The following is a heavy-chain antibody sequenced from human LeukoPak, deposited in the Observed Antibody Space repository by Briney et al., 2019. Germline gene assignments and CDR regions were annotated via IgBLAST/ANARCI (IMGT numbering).Heavy chain of an antibody. J-gene: IGHJ4*02. CDR2: IYYSGST. V-gene: IGHV4-59*01. D-gene: IGHD1-26*01. CDR1: GGSLSSYY. Sequence: SETLSLTCTVSGGSLSSYYWSWIRQPPGKGLEWIGYIYYSGSTNYNPSLKSRVTISVDTSKNQFSLKLSSVTAADTAVYYCARVAVSGTYGGYLDYWGQGTLVTVSS. CDR3: ARVAVSGTYGGYLDY.